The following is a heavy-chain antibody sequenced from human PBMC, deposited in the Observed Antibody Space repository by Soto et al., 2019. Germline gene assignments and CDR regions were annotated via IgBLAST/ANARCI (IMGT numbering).Heavy chain of an antibody. J-gene: IGHJ5*02. CDR2: IYYSGST. CDR1: GGSITSYY. V-gene: IGHV4-59*01. CDR3: ARQVVAGSGSYSWFDP. Sequence: PSETLSLTCTVSGGSITSYYWSWIRQPPGKGLEWIGYIYYSGSTKYNPSLKSRVTISVDTSKNQFSLKLSSVTAADTAVYYCARQVVAGSGSYSWFDPWGQGTLVTVSS. D-gene: IGHD3-10*01.